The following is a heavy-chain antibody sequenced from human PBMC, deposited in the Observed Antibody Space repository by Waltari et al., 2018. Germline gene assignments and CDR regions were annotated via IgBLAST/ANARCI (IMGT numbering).Heavy chain of an antibody. V-gene: IGHV3-23*01. CDR1: GFTFSRYA. J-gene: IGHJ6*02. Sequence: EVQLLESGGGLVQPGGSLRLSCAASGFTFSRYALSWVRRGPGKGLEWGAAISGSGGSTYYADSGKGRFTISRDNSKNTLYLQMNSLRAEDTAVYYCAKDPEYGMDVWGQGTTVTVSS. CDR3: AKDPEYGMDV. CDR2: ISGSGGST.